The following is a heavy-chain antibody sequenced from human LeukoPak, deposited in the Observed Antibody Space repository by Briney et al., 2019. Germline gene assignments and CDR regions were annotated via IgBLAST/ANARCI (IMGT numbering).Heavy chain of an antibody. CDR3: AKMDMVRGVIRMGAFDI. V-gene: IGHV3-9*01. J-gene: IGHJ3*02. D-gene: IGHD3-10*01. CDR2: ISWNSGSI. CDR1: GFTFDDYA. Sequence: GRSLRLSCAASGFTFDDYAMHWVRQAPGKGLEWVSGISWNSGSIGYADSVKGRFTISRDNAKNSLYLQMNSLRAEDTALYYCAKMDMVRGVIRMGAFDIWGQGTMVTVSS.